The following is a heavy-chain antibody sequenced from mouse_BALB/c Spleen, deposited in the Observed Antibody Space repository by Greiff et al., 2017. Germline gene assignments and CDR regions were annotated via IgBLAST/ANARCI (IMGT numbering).Heavy chain of an antibody. J-gene: IGHJ4*01. Sequence: EVQLQESGAELVRSGASVKLSCTASGFNIKDYYMHWVKQRPEQGLEWIGRIDPANGNTKYDPKFQGKATITADTSSNTAYLQLSSLTSEDTAVYYCAPYRYDDAMDYWGQGTSVTVSA. V-gene: IGHV14-3*02. D-gene: IGHD2-14*01. CDR1: GFNIKDYY. CDR3: APYRYDDAMDY. CDR2: IDPANGNT.